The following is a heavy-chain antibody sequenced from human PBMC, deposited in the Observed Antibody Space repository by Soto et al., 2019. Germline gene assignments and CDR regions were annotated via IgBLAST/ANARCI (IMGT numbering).Heavy chain of an antibody. D-gene: IGHD1-1*01. CDR1: GDSVSSNNFA. CDR3: ARGTNSAIDI. V-gene: IGHV6-1*01. J-gene: IGHJ3*02. CDR2: TYYRSKWYN. Sequence: SQTLSLTFVISGDSVSSNNFAWNCIRQSPSRGLEWLGRTYYRSKWYNNYAVSVKSRTTINADTSKNQFSLQLASVTPEDTAVYYCARGTNSAIDIWGPGTMVTVS.